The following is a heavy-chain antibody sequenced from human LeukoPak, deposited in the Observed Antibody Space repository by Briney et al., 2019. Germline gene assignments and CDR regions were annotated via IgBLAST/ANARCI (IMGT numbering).Heavy chain of an antibody. D-gene: IGHD3-9*01. CDR3: ARSQEYNILTGFRKRPGMFDP. Sequence: ASVKVSCKASGYIFTSYGISWVRQAPGQGLEWMGWINTYNGNTKYAQKLQGRVTMTTDTSTSTAYMELRSLRSDDTAVYYCARSQEYNILTGFRKRPGMFDPWGQGTLVTVSS. J-gene: IGHJ5*02. V-gene: IGHV1-18*01. CDR1: GYIFTSYG. CDR2: INTYNGNT.